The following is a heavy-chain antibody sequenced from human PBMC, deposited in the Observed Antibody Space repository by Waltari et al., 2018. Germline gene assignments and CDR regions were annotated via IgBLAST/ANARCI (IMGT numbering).Heavy chain of an antibody. CDR2: IIPFLGIS. J-gene: IGHJ4*02. CDR3: ARSGEMKGTVDY. Sequence: HVQLEQSGAEVKKPGSSLTVSCKASGGTFSTYTVTWVRQAPGQGLEWMGSIIPFLGISKYAQSLQARLTITVDQSTNTGYMELNNLRPEDTGVYYCARSGEMKGTVDYWGQGTLDTVSS. D-gene: IGHD1-1*01. V-gene: IGHV1-69*02. CDR1: GGTFSTYT.